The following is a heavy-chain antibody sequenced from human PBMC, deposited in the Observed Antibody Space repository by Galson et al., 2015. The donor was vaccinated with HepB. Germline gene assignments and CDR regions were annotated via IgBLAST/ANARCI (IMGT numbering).Heavy chain of an antibody. J-gene: IGHJ6*02. V-gene: IGHV3-30*18. D-gene: IGHD3-10*01. CDR2: ISYDGSNK. CDR1: GFTFSSYG. CDR3: AKEGFLGGSGSYYRVTYYYYGMDV. Sequence: SLRLSCAASGFTFSSYGMHWVRQAPGKGLEWVAVISYDGSNKYYADSVKGRFTISRDNSKNTLYLQMNSLRAEDTAVYYCAKEGFLGGSGSYYRVTYYYYGMDVWGQGTTVTVSS.